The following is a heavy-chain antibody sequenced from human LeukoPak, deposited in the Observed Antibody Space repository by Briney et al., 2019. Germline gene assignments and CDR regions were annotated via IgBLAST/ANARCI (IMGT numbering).Heavy chain of an antibody. D-gene: IGHD2-2*01. V-gene: IGHV1-18*01. CDR2: ISSYSGDT. CDR3: ARAPGLVYSSTWSGREYYYGLDV. J-gene: IGHJ6*02. CDR1: GYSFNNYG. Sequence: GASVMVSCKASGYSFNNYGIYWVRQAPGQGLEWMGWISSYSGDTLYAQNLQDRVTLTTDTSTTTGYMELRSLRYDDTAVYYCARAPGLVYSSTWSGREYYYGLDVWGQGTSVTVSS.